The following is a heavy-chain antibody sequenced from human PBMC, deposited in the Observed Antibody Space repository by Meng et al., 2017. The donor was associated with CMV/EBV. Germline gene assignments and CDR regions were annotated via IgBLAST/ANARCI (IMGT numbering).Heavy chain of an antibody. D-gene: IGHD2-15*01. CDR3: ARVSGRGYRSGGSCYNPY. V-gene: IGHV3-7*01. CDR1: GFTFSSYW. CDR2: IKQDGSEK. Sequence: GGSLRLSCAASGFTFSSYWMSWVRQAPGKGLEWVAKIKQDGSEKYYVASVRGRYTISRDNAKNSLYLQMNSLRAEDTAVYDCARVSGRGYRSGGSCYNPYWGQGTTVTVSS. J-gene: IGHJ6*02.